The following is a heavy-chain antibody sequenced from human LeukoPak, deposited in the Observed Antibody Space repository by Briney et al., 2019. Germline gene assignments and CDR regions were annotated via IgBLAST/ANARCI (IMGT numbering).Heavy chain of an antibody. CDR2: INSDGSSI. Sequence: GGSLRLSCAASGFTFSSHWMHWVRQAPGKGLVWVSRINSDGSSISYAGSVKGRFTISRDNAKNTLYLQMNSLRAEDTAVYFCAREGYSSGWFRLWGQGTLVTVSS. CDR1: GFTFSSHW. D-gene: IGHD6-19*01. J-gene: IGHJ4*02. V-gene: IGHV3-74*01. CDR3: AREGYSSGWFRL.